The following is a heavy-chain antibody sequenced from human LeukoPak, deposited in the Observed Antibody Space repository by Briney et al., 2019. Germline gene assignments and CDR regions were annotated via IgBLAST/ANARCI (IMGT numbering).Heavy chain of an antibody. V-gene: IGHV1-2*02. J-gene: IGHJ5*02. D-gene: IGHD5-12*01. CDR1: GDSFTDYY. Sequence: ASVKVSCKASGDSFTDYYMHWVRQAPGQGLEWMGWINPNSGGTNYAQKFQGRVTMTRDTSISTVYMKLSRLRSDDTAVYYGVIGSRIEPWGQGTLVTVSS. CDR2: INPNSGGT. CDR3: VIGSRIEP.